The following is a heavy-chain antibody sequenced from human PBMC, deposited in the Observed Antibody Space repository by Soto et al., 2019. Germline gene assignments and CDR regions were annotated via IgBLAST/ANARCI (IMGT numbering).Heavy chain of an antibody. Sequence: PSETLSLTCTVSGGSISSYYWSWIRQPPGKGLEWIGDIYYSGSTNYNPSLKSRVTISVDTSKNQFSLKLSSVTAADTAVYYCARERWYGWYYYGSGSSRWRDYWGQGTLVTVSS. V-gene: IGHV4-59*12. D-gene: IGHD3-10*01. CDR1: GGSISSYY. CDR3: ARERWYGWYYYGSGSSRWRDY. CDR2: IYYSGST. J-gene: IGHJ4*02.